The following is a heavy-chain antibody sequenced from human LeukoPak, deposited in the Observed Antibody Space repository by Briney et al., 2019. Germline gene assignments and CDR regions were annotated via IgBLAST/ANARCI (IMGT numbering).Heavy chain of an antibody. CDR2: IYSGGST. D-gene: IGHD6-19*01. V-gene: IGHV3-53*01. Sequence: GGSLRLSCAASGFTVSSNYMSWVRQAPGKGLEWVSVIYSGGSTYYADSVKGRFTISRDNSKNTLYLQMNSLRAEDTAVYYCARSRSSGWYLGLLAIDYWGQGTLVTVSS. J-gene: IGHJ4*02. CDR3: ARSRSSGWYLGLLAIDY. CDR1: GFTVSSNY.